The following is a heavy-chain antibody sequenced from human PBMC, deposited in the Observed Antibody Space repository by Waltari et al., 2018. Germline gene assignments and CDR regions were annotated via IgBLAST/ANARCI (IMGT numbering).Heavy chain of an antibody. D-gene: IGHD2-8*02. J-gene: IGHJ5*02. Sequence: QVQLPESGPRLVTPSETLSPTCDVSVYAINSGFYWRWFRQDPEKGLEWIATIYHDGTTFYNPSLTSRVTTSMDTSKNQISLKLKSVTAADTAVYYCTRQTLGYCTSAACRRLEAWGQGTLVTVSS. CDR2: IYHDGTT. CDR1: VYAINSGFY. V-gene: IGHV4-38-2*01. CDR3: TRQTLGYCTSAACRRLEA.